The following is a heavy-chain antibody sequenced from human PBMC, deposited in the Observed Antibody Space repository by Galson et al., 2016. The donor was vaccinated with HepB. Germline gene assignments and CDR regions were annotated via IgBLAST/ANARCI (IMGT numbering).Heavy chain of an antibody. Sequence: SLRLSCASSGDTLSDSGLTWFRPAPGPGLEWLAFIRNRLSSWTTEYSASVKDRFTISRDDSVNIAYLQMNSLRIEDTAIYYCGAAYISHNWKDREGWGQGTLVTVSS. CDR2: IRNRLSSWTT. J-gene: IGHJ4*02. CDR3: GAAYISHNWKDREG. V-gene: IGHV3-49*03. CDR1: GDTLSDSG. D-gene: IGHD1-20*01.